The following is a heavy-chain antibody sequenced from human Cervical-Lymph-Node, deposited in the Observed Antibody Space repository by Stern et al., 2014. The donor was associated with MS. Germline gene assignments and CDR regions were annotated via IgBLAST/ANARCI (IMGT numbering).Heavy chain of an antibody. V-gene: IGHV4-61*02. J-gene: IGHJ4*02. D-gene: IGHD2-15*01. CDR1: GGPISSGTYY. CDR3: ARGRNGFGYDS. CDR2: INLSGNP. Sequence: QVQLQESGPGLVKPSQTLSLTCTVSGGPISSGTYYWSWIRQPAGKGLEWIGRINLSGNPAYTSSLKSQATIPVDMSKNHLTLRLPHVTAADTAVYYCARGRNGFGYDSWGQGTLATVSP.